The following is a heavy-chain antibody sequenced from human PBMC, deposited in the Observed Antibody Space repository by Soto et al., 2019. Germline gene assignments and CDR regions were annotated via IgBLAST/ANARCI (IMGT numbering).Heavy chain of an antibody. CDR1: GYTFPGYY. Sequence: VASVKVSCKASGYTFPGYYMHWVRQAPGQGLEWMGWINPNSGGTNYAQKFQGWVTMTRDTSISTAYMELSRLRSDDTAVYYCARVIYGDYGRNWFDPWGQGTLVTVSS. J-gene: IGHJ5*02. V-gene: IGHV1-2*04. CDR2: INPNSGGT. D-gene: IGHD4-17*01. CDR3: ARVIYGDYGRNWFDP.